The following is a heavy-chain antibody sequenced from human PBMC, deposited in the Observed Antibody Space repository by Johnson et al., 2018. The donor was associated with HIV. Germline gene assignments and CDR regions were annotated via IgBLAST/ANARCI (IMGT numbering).Heavy chain of an antibody. V-gene: IGHV3-23*04. J-gene: IGHJ3*02. CDR2: ISGSGGST. CDR3: ARVGDAFDI. Sequence: EVQLVESGGGLVQPGRSLRLSCAASGFTFDDYAMHWVRQAPGKGLEWVSAISGSGGSTYYADSVKGRFTISRDNAKNSLYLQMNSLRAEDTAVYYCARVGDAFDIWGQGTMVTVSS. CDR1: GFTFDDYA.